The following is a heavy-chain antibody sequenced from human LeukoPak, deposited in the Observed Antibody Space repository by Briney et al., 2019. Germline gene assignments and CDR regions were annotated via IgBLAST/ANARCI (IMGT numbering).Heavy chain of an antibody. D-gene: IGHD2-2*01. CDR2: INPNDGDT. J-gene: IGHJ4*02. V-gene: IGHV1-2*02. CDR3: ARANFLYCSSSTCLFDY. Sequence: ASVKVSWKASGYTFTDYYMHWVRQAPGQGFEWMGCINPNDGDTNYAQKFQGRVTMTRDTSISTAHMEVSRLRSDDTAVYYCARANFLYCSSSTCLFDYWGQGTLVTVSS. CDR1: GYTFTDYY.